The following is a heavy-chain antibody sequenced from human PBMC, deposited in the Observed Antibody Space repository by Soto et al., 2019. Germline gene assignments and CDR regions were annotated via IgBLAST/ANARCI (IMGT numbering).Heavy chain of an antibody. D-gene: IGHD3-22*01. J-gene: IGHJ4*02. CDR1: GFTFSSYG. CDR3: ASMPYYDSSGYRDY. Sequence: GGSLRLSCAASGFTFSSYGMHWVRQAPGKGLEWVAVIWYDGSNKYYADSVKGRFTISRDNSKNTLYLQMNSLRAEDTAVYYCASMPYYDSSGYRDYWGQGTLVTVSS. V-gene: IGHV3-33*01. CDR2: IWYDGSNK.